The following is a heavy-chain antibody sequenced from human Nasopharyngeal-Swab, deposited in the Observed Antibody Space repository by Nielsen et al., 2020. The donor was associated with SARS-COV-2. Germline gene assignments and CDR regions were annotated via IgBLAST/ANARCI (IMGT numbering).Heavy chain of an antibody. J-gene: IGHJ4*02. CDR3: ATIYHFHSGGFSFQY. Sequence: SSVNVSCKASGGTFHNYGISGVRQAPGQGLEWVGRVIHILATANYAQKFQDRVTITADKATNTAYMDLSSLRSEDTAIYYCATIYHFHSGGFSFQYWGQGTLVTVSS. V-gene: IGHV1-69*04. D-gene: IGHD3-22*01. CDR1: GGTFHNYG. CDR2: VIHILATA.